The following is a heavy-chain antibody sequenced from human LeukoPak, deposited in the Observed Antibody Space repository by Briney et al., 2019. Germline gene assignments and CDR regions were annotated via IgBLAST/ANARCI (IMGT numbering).Heavy chain of an antibody. CDR2: IDPSGGST. J-gene: IGHJ4*02. CDR1: GYTFTNYY. V-gene: IGHV1-46*01. CDR3: ARDWGIQQWPPSYFDY. D-gene: IGHD5-18*01. Sequence: GASVKVSCKASGYTFTNYYMHWVRQAPGQGLEWMGIIDPSGGSTTYAQKFQGRVTMTRDTSTSTVYMELTSLRSKDTAMYYCARDWGIQQWPPSYFDYWGQGTLVTVSS.